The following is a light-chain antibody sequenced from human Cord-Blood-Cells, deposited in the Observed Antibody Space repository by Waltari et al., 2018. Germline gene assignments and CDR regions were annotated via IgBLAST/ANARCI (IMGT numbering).Light chain of an antibody. CDR1: QGVSSY. CDR2: DAS. Sequence: EIVLTQSPATLSLSPGERATLSCRASQGVSSYLAWYQQTPGQAPRLLIYDASNRATGIPARFSGSGPGTDFTLTISSLEPEDFAVYYCQQRSTFGQGTRLEIK. CDR3: QQRST. V-gene: IGKV3D-11*01. J-gene: IGKJ5*01.